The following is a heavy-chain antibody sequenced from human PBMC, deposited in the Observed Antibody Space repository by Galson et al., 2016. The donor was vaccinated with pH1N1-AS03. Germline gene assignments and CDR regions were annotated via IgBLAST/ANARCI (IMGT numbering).Heavy chain of an antibody. D-gene: IGHD3-3*01. V-gene: IGHV1-69*06. CDR2: IIAMFGTA. J-gene: IGHJ3*02. CDR1: GGTFSSYA. Sequence: SVKVSCKASGGTFSSYAISWVRQAPGQGLEWMGGIIAMFGTADYAQTVQGRVTITADKSTSTAYMELSSLRSEDTAVYYCARDANYDFWSGHDAFDIWGQGTMVTVSS. CDR3: ARDANYDFWSGHDAFDI.